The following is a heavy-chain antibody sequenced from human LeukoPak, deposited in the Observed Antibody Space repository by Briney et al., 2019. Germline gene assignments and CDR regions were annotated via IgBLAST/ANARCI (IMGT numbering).Heavy chain of an antibody. V-gene: IGHV4-61*02. Sequence: PSETLSLTCTVSGGSISSGSYYWSWIRQPAGKGLEWIGRFYTSGSTNYNPSLKSRVTISVDTSKNQFSLKLSSVTAADTAVYYCARVRNPRFKSAFDYWGQGTLVTVSS. CDR1: GGSISSGSYY. CDR2: FYTSGST. CDR3: ARVRNPRFKSAFDY. J-gene: IGHJ4*02.